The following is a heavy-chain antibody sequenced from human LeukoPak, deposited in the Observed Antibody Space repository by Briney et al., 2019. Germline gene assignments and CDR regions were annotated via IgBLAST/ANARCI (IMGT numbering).Heavy chain of an antibody. CDR2: IYTSGST. CDR1: GGSISSGSYY. CDR3: ARGPAFSMVRGVMGVSNWFDP. J-gene: IGHJ5*02. D-gene: IGHD3-10*01. V-gene: IGHV4-61*02. Sequence: MTSETLSLTCTVSGGSISSGSYYWSWIRQPAGKGLEWIGRIYTSGSTNYNPSLKSRVTISVDTSKNQFSLKLSSVTAADTAVYYCARGPAFSMVRGVMGVSNWFDPWGQGTLVTVSS.